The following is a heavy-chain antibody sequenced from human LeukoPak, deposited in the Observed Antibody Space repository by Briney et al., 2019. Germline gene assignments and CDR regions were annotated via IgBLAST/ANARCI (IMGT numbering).Heavy chain of an antibody. D-gene: IGHD3-3*01. V-gene: IGHV1-69*04. CDR2: IIPILGIA. Sequence: GASVKVSCKASGGTFSSYAISWVRQAPGQGLEWMGRIIPILGIANYAQKFQGRVTITADKSTSTAYMELSSLRSEDTAVYYCARDLFAGDYDFWSGYPDGYWGQGTLVTVSS. J-gene: IGHJ4*02. CDR3: ARDLFAGDYDFWSGYPDGY. CDR1: GGTFSSYA.